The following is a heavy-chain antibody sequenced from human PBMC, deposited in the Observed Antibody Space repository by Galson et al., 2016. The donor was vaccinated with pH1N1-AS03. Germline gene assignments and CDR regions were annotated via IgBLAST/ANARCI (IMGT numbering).Heavy chain of an antibody. CDR2: INPYSTNK. CDR1: GYNFVTYG. Sequence: SVKVSCKASGYNFVTYGITWVRQGPGQGLEWMGWINPYSTNKNYAKKVQDRVTMTADTSTTTAHLDLRNLGSDDTAVYYWARVVAGRPFLIDYWGQGTLVIVSS. D-gene: IGHD6-6*01. CDR3: ARVVAGRPFLIDY. J-gene: IGHJ4*02. V-gene: IGHV1-18*01.